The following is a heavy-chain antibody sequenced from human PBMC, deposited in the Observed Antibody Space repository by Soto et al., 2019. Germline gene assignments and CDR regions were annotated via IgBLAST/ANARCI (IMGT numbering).Heavy chain of an antibody. V-gene: IGHV3-23*01. J-gene: IGHJ4*02. CDR3: AREDSIIIPAVSDF. Sequence: GGSLRLSCVASGFTFNKYALAWVRQAPGKGLEWVSAISGSGASTYDADSVKGRFTISRDNAKNSVSLQMNTLRVEDTAVYYCAREDSIIIPAVSDFWGQGTLVTVSS. CDR1: GFTFNKYA. D-gene: IGHD2-2*01. CDR2: ISGSGAST.